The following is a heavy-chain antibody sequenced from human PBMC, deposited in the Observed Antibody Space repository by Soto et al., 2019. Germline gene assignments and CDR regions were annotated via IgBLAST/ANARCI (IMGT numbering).Heavy chain of an antibody. CDR1: GFTFSSYA. CDR3: ARDGPPFDY. CDR2: ISYDGSNK. V-gene: IGHV3-30-3*01. J-gene: IGHJ4*02. Sequence: SLRLSCAASGFTFSSYAMHWVRQAPGKGLEWVAVISYDGSNKYYADSVKGRFTISRDNSKNTLYPQMNSLRAEDTAVYYCARDGPPFDYWGQGXLVTVYS.